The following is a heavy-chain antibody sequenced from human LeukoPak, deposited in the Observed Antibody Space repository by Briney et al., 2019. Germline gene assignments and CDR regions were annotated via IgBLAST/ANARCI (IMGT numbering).Heavy chain of an antibody. J-gene: IGHJ6*02. CDR2: ISGSGGST. CDR1: GFIVSRSF. V-gene: IGHV3-23*01. Sequence: GGSLRLSCAASGFIVSRSFMSWVRQAPGKGLEWVSAISGSGGSTYYADSVKGRFTISRDNSKNTLYLQMNSLRAEDTAVYYCAKDLDYYYGMDVWGQGTTVTVSS. CDR3: AKDLDYYYGMDV.